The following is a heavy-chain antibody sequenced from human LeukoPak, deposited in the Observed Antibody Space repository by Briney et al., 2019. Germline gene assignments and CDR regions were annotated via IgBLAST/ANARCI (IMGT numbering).Heavy chain of an antibody. V-gene: IGHV4-59*01. CDR2: IYYSGST. Sequence: PSETLSLTCAVSGASISSYYRSWIRQPPGKGLEWIGYIYYSGSTNYNPSLKSRVTISVDTSKNQVSLKLRSVTAADTAVYSCARAVERPWLGIRPPPLYYYFYYWGQGTLVTVSS. CDR3: ARAVERPWLGIRPPPLYYYFYY. CDR1: GASISSYY. J-gene: IGHJ4*02. D-gene: IGHD3-10*01.